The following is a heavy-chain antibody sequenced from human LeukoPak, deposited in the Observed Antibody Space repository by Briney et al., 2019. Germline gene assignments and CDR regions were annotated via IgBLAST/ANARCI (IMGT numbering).Heavy chain of an antibody. CDR2: IYTSGST. CDR1: GGSISSYY. CDR3: ARDLLVVTNWYFDL. J-gene: IGHJ2*01. V-gene: IGHV4-4*07. Sequence: PSETLSLTCTVSGGSISSYYWSWIRQPAGKGLEWIGRIYTSGSTNYNPSLKSRVTMSVDTSKNQFSLKLSSVTAADTAVYYCARDLLVVTNWYFDLWGRGTLVTVYS. D-gene: IGHD4-23*01.